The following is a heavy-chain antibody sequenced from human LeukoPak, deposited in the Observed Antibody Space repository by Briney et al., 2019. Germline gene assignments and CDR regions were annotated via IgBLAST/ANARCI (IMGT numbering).Heavy chain of an antibody. V-gene: IGHV3-20*04. CDR2: INWNGGST. D-gene: IGHD3-22*01. Sequence: GGSLRLSCAASGFTFSSYGMSWVRQAPGKGLEWVSGINWNGGSTGYADSVKGRFTIARDNAKNSLYLQMNSLRAEDTALYYCAREKPFYDSSGYYYPIAFDYWGQGTLVTVSS. CDR1: GFTFSSYG. J-gene: IGHJ4*02. CDR3: AREKPFYDSSGYYYPIAFDY.